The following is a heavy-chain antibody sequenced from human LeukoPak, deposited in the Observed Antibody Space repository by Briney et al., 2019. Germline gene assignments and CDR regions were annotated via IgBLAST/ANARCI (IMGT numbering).Heavy chain of an antibody. D-gene: IGHD5-18*01. Sequence: SETLSLTCTVSGGSISSYYWSWIRQPPGKGLEWIGYIYYSGSTNYNPSLKSRVTISVDTSKNQFSLKLSSVTAADTAVYYCARAGGYSYGFDYWGQGTLVIVSS. CDR3: ARAGGYSYGFDY. V-gene: IGHV4-59*01. J-gene: IGHJ4*02. CDR1: GGSISSYY. CDR2: IYYSGST.